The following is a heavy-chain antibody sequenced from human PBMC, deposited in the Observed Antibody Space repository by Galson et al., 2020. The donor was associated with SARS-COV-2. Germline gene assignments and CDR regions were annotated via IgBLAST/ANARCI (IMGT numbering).Heavy chain of an antibody. CDR1: GFTFSHYW. J-gene: IGHJ4*02. Sequence: GGSLRLSCAASGFTFSHYWMHWVRQAPGKGLVWVSRINPDGSSTSYADSVKGRFTISRDNAKNTLYLQMNSLRAEDTAIYHCTTDTFGARDYWGQGTLVTVSS. D-gene: IGHD3-10*01. V-gene: IGHV3-74*01. CDR3: TTDTFGARDY. CDR2: INPDGSST.